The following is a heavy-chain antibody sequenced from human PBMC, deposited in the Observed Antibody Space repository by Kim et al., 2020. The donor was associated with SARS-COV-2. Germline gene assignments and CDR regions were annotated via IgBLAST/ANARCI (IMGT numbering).Heavy chain of an antibody. J-gene: IGHJ6*02. CDR2: INPNSGGT. D-gene: IGHD2-2*01. V-gene: IGHV1-2*02. CDR1: GYTFTGYY. CDR3: ARDIGGYCSSTSCYDYYYGMDV. Sequence: ASVKVSCKASGYTFTGYYMHWVRQAPGQGLEWMGWINPNSGGTNYAQKFQGRVTMTRDTSISTAYMELSRLRSDDTAVYYCARDIGGYCSSTSCYDYYYGMDVWGQGTTVTVSS.